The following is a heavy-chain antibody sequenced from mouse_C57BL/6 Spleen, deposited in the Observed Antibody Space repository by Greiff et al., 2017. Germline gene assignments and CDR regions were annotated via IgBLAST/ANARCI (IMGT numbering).Heavy chain of an antibody. J-gene: IGHJ2*01. CDR3: AREGTTVVEEHFDY. Sequence: EVKVVESGGDLVKPGGSLKLSCAASGFTFSSYGMSWVRQTPDKRLEWVATISSGGSYTYYPDSVKGRFTISRDNAKNTLYLQMSSLKSEDTAMYYCAREGTTVVEEHFDYWGQGTTLTVSS. V-gene: IGHV5-6*01. CDR1: GFTFSSYG. D-gene: IGHD1-1*01. CDR2: ISSGGSYT.